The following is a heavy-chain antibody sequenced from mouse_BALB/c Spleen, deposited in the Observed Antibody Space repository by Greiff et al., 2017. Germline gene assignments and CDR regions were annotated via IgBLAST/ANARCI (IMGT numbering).Heavy chain of an antibody. V-gene: IGHV5-6*01. J-gene: IGHJ2*01. CDR1: GFTFSSYA. D-gene: IGHD1-2*01. CDR2: ISSGGSYT. Sequence: EVQVVESGGGLVKPGGSLKLSCAASGFTFSSYAMSWVRQTPEKRLEWVATISSGGSYTYYPDSVKGRFTISRDNAKNTLYLQMSSLKSEDTAMYYCARRITTALFDYWGQGTTLTVSS. CDR3: ARRITTALFDY.